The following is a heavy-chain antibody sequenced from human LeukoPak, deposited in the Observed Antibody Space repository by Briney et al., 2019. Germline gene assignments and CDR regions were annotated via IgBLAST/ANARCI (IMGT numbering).Heavy chain of an antibody. D-gene: IGHD6-13*01. V-gene: IGHV3-30*04. CDR1: GFTFSSYA. Sequence: GSLRLSCAASGFTFSSYAMHWVRQAPGKGLEWVAIISYDGNNKYYADSVKGRFTISRDSSKNTLYLQMNSLRAEDTAVYYCARGIFTGYSSSWYWGGLDYWGQGTLVTVSS. CDR3: ARGIFTGYSSSWYWGGLDY. CDR2: ISYDGNNK. J-gene: IGHJ4*02.